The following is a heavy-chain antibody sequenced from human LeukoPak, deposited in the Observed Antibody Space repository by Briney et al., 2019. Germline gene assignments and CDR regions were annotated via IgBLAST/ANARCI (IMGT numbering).Heavy chain of an antibody. J-gene: IGHJ3*02. D-gene: IGHD6-19*01. CDR2: IHYSGST. CDR3: ARTDSAYKSAWGGAFDI. Sequence: PSETLSLTCTVSGGSISNYYWSWIRQPPGKGLEWIGYIHYSGSTNYNPSLKSRVTISVDTSKNQFSLQLNSVTPEDTAVYYCARTDSAYKSAWGGAFDIWGQGTMVTVSS. CDR1: GGSISNYY. V-gene: IGHV4-59*12.